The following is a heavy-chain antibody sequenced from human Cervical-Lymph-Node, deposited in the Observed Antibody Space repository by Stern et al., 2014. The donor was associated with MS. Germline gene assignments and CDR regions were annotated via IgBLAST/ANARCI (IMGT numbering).Heavy chain of an antibody. Sequence: VQLVESGGGVVQPGRSLRLSCAASGFSFSRYAMHWVRQAPGKGPEWVAVIWYEGSNPYYADSVTGRFTISRDNFKNTLYLQMNSLRAEDTAVYYCASAYSSSHYYFDYWGQGTLVTVSS. CDR1: GFSFSRYA. CDR3: ASAYSSSHYYFDY. J-gene: IGHJ4*02. V-gene: IGHV3-33*01. D-gene: IGHD6-13*01. CDR2: IWYEGSNP.